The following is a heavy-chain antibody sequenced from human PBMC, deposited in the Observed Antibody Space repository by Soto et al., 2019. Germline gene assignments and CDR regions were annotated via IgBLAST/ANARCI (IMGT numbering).Heavy chain of an antibody. Sequence: QVQLVQSGAEVKKPGSSVKVSCKASGGTFSSYAISWVRQAPGQGLEWMGGIIPIFGTANYAQKFQGRVTITADESTSTAYMELSSLRSGDTAVYYCARGGGCYYDSSGYCANWGQGTLVTVSS. CDR1: GGTFSSYA. J-gene: IGHJ4*02. V-gene: IGHV1-69*01. CDR3: ARGGGCYYDSSGYCAN. D-gene: IGHD3-22*01. CDR2: IIPIFGTA.